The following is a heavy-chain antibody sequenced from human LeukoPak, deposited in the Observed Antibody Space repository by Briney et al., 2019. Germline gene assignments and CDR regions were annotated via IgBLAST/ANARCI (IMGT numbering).Heavy chain of an antibody. Sequence: SETLSLTCAVYGGSFSGYYWSWIRQPPRKGLEWIGEINHSGSTNYNPSLKSRVTISVDTSKNQFSLKLSSVTAADTAVYYCARGLDDSSGYYYFDAFDIWGQGTMVTVSS. CDR1: GGSFSGYY. CDR2: INHSGST. J-gene: IGHJ3*02. D-gene: IGHD3-22*01. CDR3: ARGLDDSSGYYYFDAFDI. V-gene: IGHV4-34*01.